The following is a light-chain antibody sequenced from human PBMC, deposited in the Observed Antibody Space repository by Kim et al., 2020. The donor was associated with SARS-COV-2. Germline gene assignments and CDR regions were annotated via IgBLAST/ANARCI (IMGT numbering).Light chain of an antibody. CDR3: QKYNTAQWK. CDR2: AES. J-gene: IGKJ1*01. CDR1: RGIHNY. Sequence: GDRVTITCRASRGIHNYLAWYQQKPGKVHKLLIYAESTLHSGVPSRFSGSGSGTDFTLIISSLQPEDVATYYCQKYNTAQWKFGQGTKVDIK. V-gene: IGKV1-27*01.